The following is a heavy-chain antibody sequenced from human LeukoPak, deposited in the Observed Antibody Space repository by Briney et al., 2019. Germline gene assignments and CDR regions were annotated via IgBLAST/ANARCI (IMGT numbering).Heavy chain of an antibody. CDR3: AREPLQSRPLDV. CDR2: ICASGIT. D-gene: IGHD4-11*01. CDR1: GDSISSYF. Sequence: PSETLSLTCTVSGDSISSYFWTWIRQPAGKGLEWIRRICASGITNYNPSLRSRVTMSVDTSKNQFSLKLSSVTAADTAVYYCAREPLQSRPLDVWDKGTTVTVSS. J-gene: IGHJ6*04. V-gene: IGHV4-4*07.